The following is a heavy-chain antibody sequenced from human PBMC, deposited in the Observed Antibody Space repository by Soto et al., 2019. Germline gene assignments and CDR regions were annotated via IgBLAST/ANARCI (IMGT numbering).Heavy chain of an antibody. CDR1: GGSISSSNW. Sequence: SETLSLTCAVSGGSISSSNWWSWVRQPPGKGLEWIGEIYHSGSTNYNPSLKSRVTISVDKSKNQFSLKLSSVTAADTAVYYCARRIIAAAGTTNWFDPWGKGTLVTVSS. V-gene: IGHV4-4*02. J-gene: IGHJ5*02. D-gene: IGHD6-13*01. CDR3: ARRIIAAAGTTNWFDP. CDR2: IYHSGST.